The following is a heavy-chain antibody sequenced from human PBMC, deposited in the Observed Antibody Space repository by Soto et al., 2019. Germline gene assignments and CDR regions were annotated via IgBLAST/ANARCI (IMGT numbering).Heavy chain of an antibody. Sequence: EVQLVQSAAEVKKPGESLRISCKGLGYSFTTYSIGWLRQMPGKGLEWMGIIYPPNSETKYSPSFQGRVTISVDKSISTAFVQWSSLEASVTAMYYWARLVTSYRWSDFDNWGQGDLVSVSS. CDR3: ARLVTSYRWSDFDN. CDR1: GYSFTTYS. J-gene: IGHJ4*02. D-gene: IGHD1-26*01. V-gene: IGHV5-51*03. CDR2: IYPPNSET.